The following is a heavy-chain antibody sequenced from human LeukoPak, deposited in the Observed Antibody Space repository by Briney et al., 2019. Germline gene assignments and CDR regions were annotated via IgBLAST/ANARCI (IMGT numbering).Heavy chain of an antibody. D-gene: IGHD1-26*01. CDR3: ARDTVGSLDY. CDR1: GFTFTNSR. CDR2: IKQDESTK. Sequence: PGGPLRLSCAASGFTFTNSRMAWLRQAPGKGVEWVANIKQDESTKHYVDFLKGRFTISTDNPKNSLYLQMNSLRADDTAVYYCARDTVGSLDYWGQGMLVTVAS. V-gene: IGHV3-7*01. J-gene: IGHJ4*02.